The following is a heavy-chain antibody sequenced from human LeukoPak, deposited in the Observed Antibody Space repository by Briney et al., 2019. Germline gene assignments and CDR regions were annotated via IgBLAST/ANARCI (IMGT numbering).Heavy chain of an antibody. CDR1: GFSFSRFG. D-gene: IGHD3-16*02. CDR3: AKDLLPFSGSYPDY. CDR2: ISYDGNIK. V-gene: IGHV3-30*18. Sequence: GGSLRLSCAASGFSFSRFGMHWVRQAPGKGLESVALISYDGNIKYYTGSVKGRFAISRDNSKNTLFLQMNNLRPEDTAIYYCAKDLLPFSGSYPDYWGQGTLVTVSS. J-gene: IGHJ4*02.